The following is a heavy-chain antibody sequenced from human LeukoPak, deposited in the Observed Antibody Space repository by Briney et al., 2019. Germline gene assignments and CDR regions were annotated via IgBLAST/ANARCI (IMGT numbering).Heavy chain of an antibody. CDR2: IHYTGST. J-gene: IGHJ4*02. V-gene: IGHV4-59*01. CDR1: GGPITVYH. CDR3: ARFHPNWALDY. D-gene: IGHD7-27*01. Sequence: PSETLSLTCSVSGGPITVYHWIWIRQPPGKGLEFIGYIHYTGSTNYNSSLTSRISISTDTSKNQFSLKMTSVTAADTAVYYCARFHPNWALDYWGQGILVTVSS.